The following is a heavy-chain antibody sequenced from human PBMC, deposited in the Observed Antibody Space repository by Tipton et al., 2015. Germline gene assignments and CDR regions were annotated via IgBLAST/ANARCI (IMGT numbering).Heavy chain of an antibody. D-gene: IGHD3-22*01. CDR1: GDSISSGGYY. CDR3: ARGGAGYYYDSVGYLS. J-gene: IGHJ5*02. Sequence: TLSLTCTVSGDSISSGGYYWSWSRQHPGKGLEWLGDSYYSGSTYYNPSLKSRLTISVDMSKNQFSLKLNSVTAADTAVYYCARGGAGYYYDSVGYLSWGQGTLVTVSS. V-gene: IGHV4-31*03. CDR2: SYYSGST.